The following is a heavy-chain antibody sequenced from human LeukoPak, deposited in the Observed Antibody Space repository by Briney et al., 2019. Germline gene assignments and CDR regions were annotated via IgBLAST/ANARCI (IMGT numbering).Heavy chain of an antibody. Sequence: GESLKIACKGSGYSFTSYWIGWVRQMPGKGLEWMGIIYPGDSDTRYSPSFQGQVTISADKSISTAYLQWSSLKASDTAMYYCASYPYYYDSSGYYSPFDYWGQGTLVTVSS. CDR1: GYSFTSYW. V-gene: IGHV5-51*01. CDR3: ASYPYYYDSSGYYSPFDY. CDR2: IYPGDSDT. D-gene: IGHD3-22*01. J-gene: IGHJ4*02.